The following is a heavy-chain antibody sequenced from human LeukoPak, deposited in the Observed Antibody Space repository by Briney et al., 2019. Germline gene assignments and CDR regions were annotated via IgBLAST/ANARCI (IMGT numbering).Heavy chain of an antibody. CDR3: ARTGAVCRGGSCYYSLDY. D-gene: IGHD2-15*01. Sequence: GGSLRLSCAASGFTFSSYWMSWVRQAPGKGLEWVANMKQDGSDKYYADSVKGRFTISRDNATNSLDLQMNSLRVEDTAVYYCARTGAVCRGGSCYYSLDYWGQGTLVTVSS. V-gene: IGHV3-7*01. CDR1: GFTFSSYW. CDR2: MKQDGSDK. J-gene: IGHJ4*02.